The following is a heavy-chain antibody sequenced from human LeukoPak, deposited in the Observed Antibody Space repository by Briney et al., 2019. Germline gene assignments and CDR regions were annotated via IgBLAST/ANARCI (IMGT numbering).Heavy chain of an antibody. CDR3: ATRGYSGYDDY. J-gene: IGHJ4*02. CDR2: ISSSSSYI. V-gene: IGHV3-21*01. CDR1: GFTFSSYS. D-gene: IGHD5-12*01. Sequence: GGSLRLSRAASGFTFSSYSMNWVRQAPGKGLEWVSSISSSSSYIYYADSVKGRFTISRDNAKNSLYLQMNSLRAEDTAVYYCATRGYSGYDDYWGQGTLVTVSS.